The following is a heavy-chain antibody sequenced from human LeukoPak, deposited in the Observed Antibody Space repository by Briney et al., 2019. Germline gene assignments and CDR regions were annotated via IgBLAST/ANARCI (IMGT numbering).Heavy chain of an antibody. J-gene: IGHJ4*02. CDR1: GFSFNNYA. D-gene: IGHD2-2*01. CDR2: ISSASGSI. CDR3: ARLPAYCSSTSCYYDY. Sequence: PGMSLRLSCAASGFSFNNYAMSWVRQAPGKGLEWVSYISSASGSIYYADSVKGRFTISRDNAKNSLFLQMNSLRAEDTAVYYCARLPAYCSSTSCYYDYWGQGTLVTVSS. V-gene: IGHV3-48*04.